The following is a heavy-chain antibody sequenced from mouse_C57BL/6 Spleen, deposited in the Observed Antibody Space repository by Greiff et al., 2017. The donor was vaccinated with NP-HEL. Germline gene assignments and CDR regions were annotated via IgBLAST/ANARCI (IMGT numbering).Heavy chain of an antibody. Sequence: VKLMESGAELVRPGASVTLSCKASGYTFTDYEMHWVKQTPVHGLEWIGAIDPETGGTAYNQKFKGKAILTADKSSSTAYMELRSLTSEDSAVYYCTETGRAYWGQGTLVTVSA. CDR3: TETGRAY. V-gene: IGHV1-15*01. CDR1: GYTFTDYE. CDR2: IDPETGGT. D-gene: IGHD4-1*01. J-gene: IGHJ3*01.